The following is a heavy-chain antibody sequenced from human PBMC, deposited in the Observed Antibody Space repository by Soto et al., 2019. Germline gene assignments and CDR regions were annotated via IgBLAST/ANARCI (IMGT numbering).Heavy chain of an antibody. D-gene: IGHD3-10*01. V-gene: IGHV4-30-4*01. CDR2: IYYSGST. J-gene: IGHJ6*02. Sequence: SETLSLTCTVSGGSITSGDHYWTWIRQSPGKGLEWIGHIYYSGSTYYHPSLKSRVTISVDKSQNQFSLSLNFVTAADTAVYYCARGLAVRGSYGLDVWGQGTTVTVSS. CDR1: GGSITSGDHY. CDR3: ARGLAVRGSYGLDV.